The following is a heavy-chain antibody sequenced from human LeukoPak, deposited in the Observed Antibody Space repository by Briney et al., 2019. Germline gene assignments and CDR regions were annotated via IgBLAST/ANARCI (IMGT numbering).Heavy chain of an antibody. V-gene: IGHV3-74*01. D-gene: IGHD4-17*01. J-gene: IGHJ4*02. Sequence: GGSLRLSCAASGFPLSSYWMHWVRQAPGKGLVWVSRINSDGSSIRYADSVKGRFTISRDNAKNTLYLQMNSLRAEDAAVYYCARPDYGDYRFDSWGQGTLITVSS. CDR3: ARPDYGDYRFDS. CDR2: INSDGSSI. CDR1: GFPLSSYW.